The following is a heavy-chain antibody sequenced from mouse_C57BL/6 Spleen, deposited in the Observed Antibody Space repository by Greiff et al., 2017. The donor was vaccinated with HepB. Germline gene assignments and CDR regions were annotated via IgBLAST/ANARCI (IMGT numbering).Heavy chain of an antibody. Sequence: VQLQQSGAELVKPGASVKLSCTASGFNIKDYYMHWVKQRTEQGLEWIGRIDPEDGETKYAPQFQGKSTITANTSSNTAYLQLNSLTSEDTAVNYCARGHYYVSSYDYFDYWGQGTTLTVSS. D-gene: IGHD1-1*01. CDR2: IDPEDGET. CDR1: GFNIKDYY. CDR3: ARGHYYVSSYDYFDY. J-gene: IGHJ2*01. V-gene: IGHV14-2*01.